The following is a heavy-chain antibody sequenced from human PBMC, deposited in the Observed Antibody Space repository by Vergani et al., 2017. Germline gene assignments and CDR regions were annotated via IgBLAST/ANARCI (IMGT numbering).Heavy chain of an antibody. V-gene: IGHV5-51*03. Sequence: EVALVPSGPEMRKPGESLTLSCKGSEYSFGNYWIGWVRHMPGKGLEWMGIIYPADSDTRYSPSFQCQVTISADESSRTAFLQWYRLKALDTALYYCSCHTTYTDFWGQGTLVTVSS. CDR1: EYSFGNYW. CDR3: SCHTTYTDF. D-gene: IGHD1-1*01. J-gene: IGHJ4*02. CDR2: IYPADSDT.